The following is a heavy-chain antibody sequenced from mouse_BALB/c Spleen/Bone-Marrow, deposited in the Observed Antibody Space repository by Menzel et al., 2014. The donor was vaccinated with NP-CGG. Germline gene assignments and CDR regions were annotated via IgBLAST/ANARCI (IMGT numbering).Heavy chain of an antibody. CDR3: AREIINDYHWYLDV. V-gene: IGHV7-3*02. CDR2: IRNKANGYTT. Sequence: DVMLVESGGGLVQPGGSLRLSCATSGFTFTDYYMSWVRQPPGKALEWLGFIRNKANGYTTEYSASVKGRFTISRDNSQSILYLQMNTLRAEDSATYYCAREIINDYHWYLDVWGAGTTVTVSS. J-gene: IGHJ1*01. D-gene: IGHD2-4*01. CDR1: GFTFTDYY.